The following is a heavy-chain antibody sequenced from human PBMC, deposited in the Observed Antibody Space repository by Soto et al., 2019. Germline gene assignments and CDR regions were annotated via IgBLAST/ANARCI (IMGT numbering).Heavy chain of an antibody. D-gene: IGHD3-16*01. Sequence: PGGSLRLSCASSGFTGSNNYMALVRQAPGKGLEWVSVIYVGGATYYADSVKGRFTISRDSSKNTLWLQLNSLRVEDSAIYYCASRNYDEGRVPLPLDYWGQGTMVTV. V-gene: IGHV3-66*01. CDR2: IYVGGAT. CDR1: GFTGSNNY. CDR3: ASRNYDEGRVPLPLDY. J-gene: IGHJ4*02.